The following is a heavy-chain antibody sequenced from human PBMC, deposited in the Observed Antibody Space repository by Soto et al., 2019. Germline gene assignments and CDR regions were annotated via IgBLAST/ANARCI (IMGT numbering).Heavy chain of an antibody. CDR2: IYYSGST. CDR1: GGSISSGGYY. V-gene: IGHV4-31*03. D-gene: IGHD5-18*01. J-gene: IGHJ4*02. CDR3: ANVDTAMVFDY. Sequence: SETLSLTCTVSGGSISSGGYYWSWIRQHPGKGLEWIGYIYYSGSTYYNPSLKSRVTISVDTSKNQFSLKLSSVTAADTAVYYCANVDTAMVFDYWGQGTLVTVSS.